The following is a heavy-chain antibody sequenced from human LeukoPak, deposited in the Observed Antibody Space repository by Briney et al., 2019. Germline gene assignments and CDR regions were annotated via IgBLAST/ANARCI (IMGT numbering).Heavy chain of an antibody. Sequence: VASVTVSCKASGGTFSSYAISWVRQAPGQGLEWMGRIIPILGIANYAQKFQGRVTITADKSTSTAYMELSGLRSEDTAVYYCARTPGGFAFDIWGQGTMVTVSS. CDR2: IIPILGIA. CDR1: GGTFSSYA. CDR3: ARTPGGFAFDI. J-gene: IGHJ3*02. V-gene: IGHV1-69*04.